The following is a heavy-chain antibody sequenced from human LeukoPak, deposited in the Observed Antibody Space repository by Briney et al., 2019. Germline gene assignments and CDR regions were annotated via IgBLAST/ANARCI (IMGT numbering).Heavy chain of an antibody. CDR1: GFTFSTYW. Sequence: GGSLRLSCTASGFTFSTYWMSWVRQAPGKGLEWVANIKPDGSEKYYVDSVKGRFSISRDNPKNSLYLQMNSLRAEDTAVYCCSQYLRHWGQGTLVTVSS. CDR3: SQYLRH. J-gene: IGHJ1*01. V-gene: IGHV3-7*05. CDR2: IKPDGSEK.